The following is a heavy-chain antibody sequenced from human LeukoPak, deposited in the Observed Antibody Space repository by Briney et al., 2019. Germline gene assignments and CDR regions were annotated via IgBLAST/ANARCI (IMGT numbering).Heavy chain of an antibody. CDR1: VFTLSSYS. J-gene: IGHJ4*02. V-gene: IGHV3-23*01. Sequence: PGGSLRLSCAASVFTLSSYSMIWVRQARGKGPEWVSAISGSDGGTYYADSVKGRFTISRDNSKNTLYLQMNSLRAEDTAVYYCAKDIWSAVSASDGLDYWGQGTLVTVSS. CDR3: AKDIWSAVSASDGLDY. CDR2: ISGSDGGT. D-gene: IGHD3-10*01.